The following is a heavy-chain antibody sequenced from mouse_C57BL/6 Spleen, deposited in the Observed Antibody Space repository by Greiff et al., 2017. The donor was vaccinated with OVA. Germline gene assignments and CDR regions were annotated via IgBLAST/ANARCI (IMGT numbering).Heavy chain of an antibody. CDR2: LYPGDGDT. CDR3: ARDYGSSYGFAY. Sequence: QVQLQQSGAELVKPGASVKISCKASGYAFSSYWMNWVKQRPGKGLEWIGQLYPGDGDTNYNGKFKGKATLTADKSSSTAYMQLSSLTSEDTAVYFCARDYGSSYGFAYWGQGTLVTVSA. D-gene: IGHD1-1*01. CDR1: GYAFSSYW. V-gene: IGHV1-80*01. J-gene: IGHJ3*01.